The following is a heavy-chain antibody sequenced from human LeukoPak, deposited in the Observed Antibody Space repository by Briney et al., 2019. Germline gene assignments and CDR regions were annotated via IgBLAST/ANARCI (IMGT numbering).Heavy chain of an antibody. CDR2: INTDASST. J-gene: IGHJ6*03. CDR1: GFTFSSYW. V-gene: IGHV3-74*01. CDR3: AKGYYMDV. Sequence: GGSLRLSCAASGFTFSSYWMHWVRQAPGTGLVWVSHINTDASSTSYADSVKGRFTISRDNAKNTLYLQMNSLTAEDTAVYHCAKGYYMDVWGKGTTLTVCS.